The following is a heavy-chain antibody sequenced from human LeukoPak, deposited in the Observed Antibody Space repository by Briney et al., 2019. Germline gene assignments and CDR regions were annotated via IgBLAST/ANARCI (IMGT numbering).Heavy chain of an antibody. Sequence: KPSQTLSLTCTVAGGSISSGGYYWSWIRQHPGKGLEWIGYIYYSGSTYYNPSLKSRVTISVDTSKNQFSLKLSSVTAADTAVYYCARVRIYQLLPQDLDYWGQGTLVTVSS. D-gene: IGHD2-2*01. CDR2: IYYSGST. CDR1: GGSISSGGYY. CDR3: ARVRIYQLLPQDLDY. V-gene: IGHV4-31*03. J-gene: IGHJ4*02.